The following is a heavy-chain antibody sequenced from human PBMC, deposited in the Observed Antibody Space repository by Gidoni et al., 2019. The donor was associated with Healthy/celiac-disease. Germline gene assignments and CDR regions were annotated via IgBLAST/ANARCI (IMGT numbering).Heavy chain of an antibody. J-gene: IGHJ5*02. CDR2: IYYSGST. CDR3: ARHVDYDFWSGRYRYNWFDP. CDR1: GGSISSSSYY. Sequence: QLQLQESGPGLVKPSETLSLTCTVSGGSISSSSYYWGWIRQPPGKGLEWIGSIYYSGSTYYNPSLKSRVTISVDTSKNQFSLKLSSVTAADTAVYYCARHVDYDFWSGRYRYNWFDPWGQGTLVTVSS. V-gene: IGHV4-39*01. D-gene: IGHD3-3*01.